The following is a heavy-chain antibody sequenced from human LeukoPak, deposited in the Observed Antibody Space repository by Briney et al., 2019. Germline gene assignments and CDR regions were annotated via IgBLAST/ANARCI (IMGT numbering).Heavy chain of an antibody. V-gene: IGHV3-23*01. J-gene: IGHJ4*02. CDR3: AKGTHDEDDDYSNSFDY. D-gene: IGHD4-11*01. CDR1: GFTFSSYA. Sequence: GGSLRLSCAASGFTFSSYAMSWVRQAPGKGLEWVSAFSGSGGSTYYTDSVKGRLTISRDNSKNTLYLQMNSLRAEDTAVYYCAKGTHDEDDDYSNSFDYWGQGTLVTVSS. CDR2: FSGSGGST.